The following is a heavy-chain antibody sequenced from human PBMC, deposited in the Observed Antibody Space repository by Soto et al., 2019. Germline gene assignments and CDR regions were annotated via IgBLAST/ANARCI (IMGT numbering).Heavy chain of an antibody. D-gene: IGHD3-10*01. CDR3: AKDPVRGVITGWFDP. CDR1: GFTFSSYA. CDR2: ISGSGGST. J-gene: IGHJ5*02. V-gene: IGHV3-23*01. Sequence: PGGSLRLSCAASGFTFSSYAMSWVRQAPGKGLEWVSAISGSGGSTYYADSVKGRFTISRDNSKNTLYLQMNSLRAEDTAVYYCAKDPVRGVITGWFDPWGQGTLVTVSS.